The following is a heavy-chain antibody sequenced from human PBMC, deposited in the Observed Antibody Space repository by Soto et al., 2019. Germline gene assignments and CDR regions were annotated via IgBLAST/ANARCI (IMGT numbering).Heavy chain of an antibody. V-gene: IGHV3-23*01. Sequence: KGLERVSAITGRGGSTYYADSLNGRFTLSRDTSKNTLYLQMNRLRGEDTDVYYCANFFFQAEDGIRDTVPVSAFLLNRSSDL. CDR2: ITGRGGST. CDR3: ANFFFQAEDGIRDTVPVSAFLLNRSSDL. J-gene: IGHJ2*01. D-gene: IGHD2-15*01.